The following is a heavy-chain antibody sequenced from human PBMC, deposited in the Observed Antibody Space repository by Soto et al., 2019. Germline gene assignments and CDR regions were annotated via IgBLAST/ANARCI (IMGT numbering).Heavy chain of an antibody. V-gene: IGHV3-15*07. CDR3: TTANALRKVWTTSRPGAFDI. J-gene: IGHJ3*02. Sequence: EVQLVESGGGLVKPGGSLRLSCAASGFTFSNAWMNWVRQAPGKGLEWVGRIKGKTDGGTTDYAAPVKGRFTISRDDSKNTLYLQMNSLKTEETAVYYCTTANALRKVWTTSRPGAFDIWGQGTMVTVSS. D-gene: IGHD4-4*01. CDR1: GFTFSNAW. CDR2: IKGKTDGGTT.